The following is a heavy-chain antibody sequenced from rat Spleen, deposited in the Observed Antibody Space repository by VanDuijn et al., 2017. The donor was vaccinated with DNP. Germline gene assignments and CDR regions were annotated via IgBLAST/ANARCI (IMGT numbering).Heavy chain of an antibody. J-gene: IGHJ2*01. Sequence: EVQLVESGGGLVQPGRSLKLSCAASGFTFSDYYMAWVRQAPTKGLEWVAYISYDGGSTYYRDSVKGRFTISRDNAKSSLYLQMNSLKSEDTATYYCAKNSGYYFDYWGQGVMVTVSS. CDR2: ISYDGGST. V-gene: IGHV5-20*01. CDR3: AKNSGYYFDY. CDR1: GFTFSDYY. D-gene: IGHD4-3*01.